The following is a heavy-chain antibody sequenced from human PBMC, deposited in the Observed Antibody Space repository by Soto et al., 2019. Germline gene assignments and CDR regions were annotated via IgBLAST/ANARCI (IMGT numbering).Heavy chain of an antibody. CDR3: AAELGFGKLSVV. J-gene: IGHJ6*02. V-gene: IGHV1-69*01. Sequence: QVQVVQSGVEVSRPGSSVKVSCKASGDTFKNCVISWLLQAPGQGLEWLGGIIPLFGTTDFAQRFQGRLTITTDAYTTTAYIELGRLRSEDTSTYSCAAELGFGKLSVVWGQGTTVIVSS. CDR2: IIPLFGTT. D-gene: IGHD3-10*01. CDR1: GDTFKNCV.